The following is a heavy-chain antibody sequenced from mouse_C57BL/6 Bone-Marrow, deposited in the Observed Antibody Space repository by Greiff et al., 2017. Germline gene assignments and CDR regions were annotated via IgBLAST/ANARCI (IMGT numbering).Heavy chain of an antibody. Sequence: QVQLQQPGAELVRPGTSVKLSCKASGYTFTSYWMHWVKQRPGQGLEWIGVIDPSDSYTNYNQKFKGKATLTVDTSSSTAYMQLSSLTSEDSAVDYGAPDSSGPGSYFDYWGQGTTLTVSS. J-gene: IGHJ2*01. D-gene: IGHD3-2*02. V-gene: IGHV1-59*01. CDR3: APDSSGPGSYFDY. CDR1: GYTFTSYW. CDR2: IDPSDSYT.